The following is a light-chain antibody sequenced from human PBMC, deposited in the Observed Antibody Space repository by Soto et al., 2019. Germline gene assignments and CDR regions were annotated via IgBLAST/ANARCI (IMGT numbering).Light chain of an antibody. V-gene: IGKV1-39*01. CDR3: QQSYSTPRET. J-gene: IGKJ1*01. Sequence: DIQMTQSPSSLSASVGDRVTITCRASQSISSYLNWYQQKPGKAPKLLIYAASSLQSGVPSRFRGSGSGTDFTLTISSLQPEDFATYYCQQSYSTPRETFGQGTKVEIK. CDR1: QSISSY. CDR2: AAS.